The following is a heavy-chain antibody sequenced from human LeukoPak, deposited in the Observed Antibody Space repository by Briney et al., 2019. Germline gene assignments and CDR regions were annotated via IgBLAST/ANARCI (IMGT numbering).Heavy chain of an antibody. V-gene: IGHV7-4-1*02. CDR2: INTNSGNT. D-gene: IGHD3-9*01. CDR3: ARAGIRYWDGLPNYRPPEF. Sequence: GASVTVSSMPSRYTFTNYAISWVRQAPRRGLEWMGWINTNSGNTKYAQGLTGRFVFSLDTSDSQSYLQISSLKAEDTAVYYCARAGIRYWDGLPNYRPPEFWGRGTLVTVSS. CDR1: RYTFTNYA. J-gene: IGHJ4*02.